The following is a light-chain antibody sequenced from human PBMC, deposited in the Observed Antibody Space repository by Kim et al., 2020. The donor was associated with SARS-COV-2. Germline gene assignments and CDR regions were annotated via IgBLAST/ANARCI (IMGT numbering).Light chain of an antibody. CDR3: QAWDSSTKGV. CDR1: KMGDKY. J-gene: IGLJ3*02. CDR2: QDT. Sequence: SYELTQPPAVSVSPGQTASITCSGDKMGDKYVCWYQQKPGQSPVLVIYQDTKRPSGIPERFSGSNSGSTATLTISGTQAMDEADYYCQAWDSSTKGVFGGGTKLTVL. V-gene: IGLV3-1*01.